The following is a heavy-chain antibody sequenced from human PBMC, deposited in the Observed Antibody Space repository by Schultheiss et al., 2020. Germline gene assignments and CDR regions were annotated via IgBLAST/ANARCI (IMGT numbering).Heavy chain of an antibody. D-gene: IGHD6-13*01. CDR1: GFTFSGSA. CDR2: IRSKANSYAT. CDR3: ATSIAAAGDFDY. Sequence: GGSLRLSCAASGFTFSGSAMHWVRQASGKGLEWVGRIRSKANSYATAYAASVKGRFTISRDNSKNTLYLQMNSLRAEDTAVYYCATSIAAAGDFDYWGQGTLVTVSS. J-gene: IGHJ4*02. V-gene: IGHV3-73*01.